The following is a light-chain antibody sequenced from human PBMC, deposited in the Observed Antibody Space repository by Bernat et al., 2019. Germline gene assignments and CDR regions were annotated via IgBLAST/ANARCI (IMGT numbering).Light chain of an antibody. J-gene: IGLJ1*01. CDR3: AAWDDRLNGFV. CDR1: SSNLGTKT. CDR2: TNN. Sequence: QSVLSQPPSASGTPGQTVTISCSGSSSNLGTKTANWFQQFPGTAPKLIIYTNNHRPSDVPDRCSASKSGTSASLAISGLQSDDEADYYCAAWDDRLNGFVFGTGTKLTV. V-gene: IGLV1-44*01.